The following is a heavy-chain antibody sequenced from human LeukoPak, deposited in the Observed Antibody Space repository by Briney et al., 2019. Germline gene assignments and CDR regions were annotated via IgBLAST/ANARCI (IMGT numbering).Heavy chain of an antibody. D-gene: IGHD2-21*02. CDR3: ATLGSIVWGRKGTASSL. Sequence: SETLSLTCAVSGGSLKNSFWNWIRQPAGKRLEWIGRLFTTGTTDHSPALNYNPSLRSRVSMSVDVSKNQFSLTLTSVTAADTAVYYCATLGSIVWGRKGTASSLWGQGTLVTVSS. CDR1: GGSLKNSF. CDR2: LFTTGTTDHSPAL. J-gene: IGHJ4*02. V-gene: IGHV4-4*07.